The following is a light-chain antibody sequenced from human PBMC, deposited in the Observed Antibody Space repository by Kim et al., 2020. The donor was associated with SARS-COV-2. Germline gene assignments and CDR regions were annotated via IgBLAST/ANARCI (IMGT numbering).Light chain of an antibody. Sequence: SSELTQDPAVSVALGQTVRITCQGDSPRSYYASWYQQKPGQAPVLVIYGKNNRPSGLPDRFSGSSSGNTTSLTITGAQAEDEADYYCNSRDSSGNHLVFG. J-gene: IGLJ3*02. V-gene: IGLV3-19*01. CDR1: SPRSYY. CDR2: GKN. CDR3: NSRDSSGNHLV.